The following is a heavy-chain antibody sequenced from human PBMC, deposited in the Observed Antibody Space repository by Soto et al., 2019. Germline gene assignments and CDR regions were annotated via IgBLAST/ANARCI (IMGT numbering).Heavy chain of an antibody. CDR1: GFTFSSYS. D-gene: IGHD1-26*01. CDR2: ISSRGSYI. J-gene: IGHJ3*02. Sequence: AGGSLRLSCAASGFTFSSYSMNWVRQAPGKGLEWVSSISSRGSYIYYADSVKGRFTISRDNAKNSLYLQMNSLRAEDTAVYYCASDYVVGATYVASFDIWGQGTMVTVSS. CDR3: ASDYVVGATYVASFDI. V-gene: IGHV3-21*01.